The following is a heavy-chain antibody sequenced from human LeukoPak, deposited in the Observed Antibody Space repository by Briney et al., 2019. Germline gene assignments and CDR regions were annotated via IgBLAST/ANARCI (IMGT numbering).Heavy chain of an antibody. Sequence: SVKVSCKATGGTFSSYAISWVRQAPGQGLEWMGGIIPIFGTANYAQKFQGRVTITADESTSTACMELSSLRSEDTAVYYCASTRAYCGGDCHYDYWGQGTLVTVSS. J-gene: IGHJ4*02. V-gene: IGHV1-69*13. D-gene: IGHD2-21*02. CDR1: GGTFSSYA. CDR3: ASTRAYCGGDCHYDY. CDR2: IIPIFGTA.